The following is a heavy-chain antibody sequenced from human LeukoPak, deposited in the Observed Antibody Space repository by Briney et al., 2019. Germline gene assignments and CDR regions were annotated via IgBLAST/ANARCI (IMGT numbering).Heavy chain of an antibody. J-gene: IGHJ4*02. Sequence: PGGSLRLSCAASGFTFSNAWMSWVRQAPGKGLEWVSSIYNSGSEVFYADSVKGRFTISRDNSQNTLYLQMNSLRVEDTAIYYCAKDVVPDSGWDIDYWGQGTLVTVSS. CDR1: GFTFSNAW. CDR3: AKDVVPDSGWDIDY. CDR2: IYNSGSEV. D-gene: IGHD6-19*01. V-gene: IGHV3-23*05.